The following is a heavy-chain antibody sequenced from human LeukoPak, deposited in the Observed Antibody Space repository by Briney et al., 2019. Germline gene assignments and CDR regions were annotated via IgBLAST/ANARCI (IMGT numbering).Heavy chain of an antibody. CDR2: ISDNSYWI. CDR1: GFAFSYYS. J-gene: IGHJ4*02. D-gene: IGHD2-2*01. V-gene: IGHV3-21*01. CDR3: ANHLACGSTSCPPFDD. Sequence: PGGSLRLSCGASGFAFSYYSLSWVRQAPGKGLEWVSSISDNSYWIYYAASVEGRFIISRDNAKNSLYLQMNSLRAEDTAVYYCANHLACGSTSCPPFDDWGQGTLVTVSS.